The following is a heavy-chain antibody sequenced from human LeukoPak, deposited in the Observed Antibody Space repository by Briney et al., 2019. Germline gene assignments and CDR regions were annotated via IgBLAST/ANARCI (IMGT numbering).Heavy chain of an antibody. Sequence: GASVKVSCKASGGTFSSYAISWVRQAPGQGLEWMGGIIPIFGTANYAQKFQGRVTITTDESTSTAYMELSSLRSEDTAVYYCAKLGIAAAGDYTEIYYFDYWGQGTLVTVSS. D-gene: IGHD6-13*01. CDR3: AKLGIAAAGDYTEIYYFDY. CDR2: IIPIFGTA. V-gene: IGHV1-69*05. CDR1: GGTFSSYA. J-gene: IGHJ4*02.